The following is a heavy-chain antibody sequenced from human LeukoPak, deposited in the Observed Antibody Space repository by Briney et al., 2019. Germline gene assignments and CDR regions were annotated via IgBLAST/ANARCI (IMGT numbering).Heavy chain of an antibody. J-gene: IGHJ6*02. CDR2: ISTSSSTI. Sequence: GGSLRLSCAASGFTFSSYSMNWVRQAPGKGLEWVSYISTSSSTIYFADSVKGRFTISRDNAKNTLYLQMNSLRAEDTAVYYCATTIIAATMDVWGQGTTVTVSS. D-gene: IGHD6-13*01. CDR3: ATTIIAATMDV. V-gene: IGHV3-48*04. CDR1: GFTFSSYS.